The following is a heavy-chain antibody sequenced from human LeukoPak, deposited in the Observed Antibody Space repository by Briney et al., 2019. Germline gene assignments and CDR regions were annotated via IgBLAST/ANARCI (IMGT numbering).Heavy chain of an antibody. CDR1: GGSISSSY. D-gene: IGHD6-13*01. Sequence: SETLSLTCTVSGGSISSSYWSWIRQPPGKGLEWIGYIYYTGNTNYNPSLKSRVTISVDTSKNQFSLKLSSVTAADTAVYYCARDPTGIAAAGTNYWGQGTLVTVSS. J-gene: IGHJ4*02. V-gene: IGHV4-59*12. CDR3: ARDPTGIAAAGTNY. CDR2: IYYTGNT.